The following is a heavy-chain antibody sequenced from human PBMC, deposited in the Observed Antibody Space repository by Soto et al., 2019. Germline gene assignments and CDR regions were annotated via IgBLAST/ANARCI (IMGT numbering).Heavy chain of an antibody. J-gene: IGHJ6*03. D-gene: IGHD3-9*01. CDR2: ISYDGSNK. V-gene: IGHV3-30*18. Sequence: VQLVESGGGVVQPGRSLRLSCAASGFTFSSYGMHWVRQAPGKGLEWVAVISYDGSNKYYADSVKGRFTISRDNSKNTLYLQMNSLRAEDTAVYYCAKVYYDILTGYYVSGDYYYYMDVWGKGTTVTVSS. CDR3: AKVYYDILTGYYVSGDYYYYMDV. CDR1: GFTFSSYG.